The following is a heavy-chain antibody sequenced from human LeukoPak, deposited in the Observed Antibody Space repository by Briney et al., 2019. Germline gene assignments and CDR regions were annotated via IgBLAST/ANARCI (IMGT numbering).Heavy chain of an antibody. D-gene: IGHD2/OR15-2a*01. CDR1: GFTFSSFG. J-gene: IGHJ4*02. CDR3: ARDSFAPS. CDR2: ISYDGGTK. V-gene: IGHV3-30*03. Sequence: GRSLRLSCAASGFTFSSFGMHWVRQAPGKGLEWMTVISYDGGTKFYADSVKGRFTISRDNAKNTLYLQMNSLRVEDTAVYYCARDSFAPSWGQGTLVTVSS.